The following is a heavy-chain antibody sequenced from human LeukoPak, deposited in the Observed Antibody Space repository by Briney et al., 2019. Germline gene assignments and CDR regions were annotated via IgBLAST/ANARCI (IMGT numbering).Heavy chain of an antibody. CDR2: ISYDGSNK. CDR3: ARDRKAAAWTDDIDY. Sequence: GGSLRLSCAASGFTFSSYAMHWVRQAPGKGLEWVAVISYDGSNKYYADSVKGRFTISRDNSKNTLYLQMNSLRAEDTAVYYCARDRKAAAWTDDIDYWGQGTLVTVSS. V-gene: IGHV3-30-3*01. J-gene: IGHJ4*02. D-gene: IGHD6-13*01. CDR1: GFTFSSYA.